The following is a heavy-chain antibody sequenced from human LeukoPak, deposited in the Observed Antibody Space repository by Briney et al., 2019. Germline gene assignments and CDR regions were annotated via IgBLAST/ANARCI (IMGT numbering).Heavy chain of an antibody. CDR1: GGTFISYA. V-gene: IGHV1-69*13. J-gene: IGHJ6*02. CDR2: IIPIFGTA. CDR3: ARGRSYSSGWYGGNYYYGMDV. Sequence: ASVKVSCKASGGTFISYAISWVRQAPGQGLEWMGGIIPIFGTANYAQKFQGRVTITADESTSTAYMELSSLRSEDTAVYYCARGRSYSSGWYGGNYYYGMDVWGQGTTVTVSS. D-gene: IGHD6-19*01.